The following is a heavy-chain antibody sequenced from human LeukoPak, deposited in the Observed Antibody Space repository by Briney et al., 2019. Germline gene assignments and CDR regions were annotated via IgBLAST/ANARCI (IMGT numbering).Heavy chain of an antibody. V-gene: IGHV1-2*02. D-gene: IGHD6-19*01. CDR3: ARRTVAGTYFDY. J-gene: IGHJ4*02. Sequence: ASVKVSCKASGYTFTGYYMHWVRQAPGQGLEWMGWINPNSGGTNYAQKFQGRVTMTRDTSISTAYMELSRLRSDDTAVYYCARRTVAGTYFDYWGQETLVTVSS. CDR2: INPNSGGT. CDR1: GYTFTGYY.